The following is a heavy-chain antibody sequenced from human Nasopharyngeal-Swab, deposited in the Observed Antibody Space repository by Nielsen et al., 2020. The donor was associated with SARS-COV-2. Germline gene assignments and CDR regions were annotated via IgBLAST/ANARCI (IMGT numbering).Heavy chain of an antibody. D-gene: IGHD6-19*01. CDR2: IRSKAYGGTT. CDR1: GFTFGDYA. V-gene: IGHV3-49*03. J-gene: IGHJ4*02. Sequence: GESLKISCTASGFTFGDYAMNWFRQAPGKGLEWVGFIRSKAYGGTTEYAASVKGRFTISRDNAKNSLYLQMNSLRAEDTAVYYCARDGAYSSGWRDYWGQGTLVTVSS. CDR3: ARDGAYSSGWRDY.